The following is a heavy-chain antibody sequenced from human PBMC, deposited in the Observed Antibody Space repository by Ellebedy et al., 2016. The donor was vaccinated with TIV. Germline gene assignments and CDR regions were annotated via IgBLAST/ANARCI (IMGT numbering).Heavy chain of an antibody. CDR3: MHLVVVAATGY. V-gene: IGHV3-73*01. Sequence: GESLKISCAASGFTFGGFDLHWVRQASGKGLEWVGRIRSKANNYATAYAASVKGRFTISRDDSKNTAYLQMNSLKTEDTAVYYCMHLVVVAATGYWGQGTLVTVSS. J-gene: IGHJ4*02. CDR2: IRSKANNYAT. CDR1: GFTFGGFD. D-gene: IGHD2-21*02.